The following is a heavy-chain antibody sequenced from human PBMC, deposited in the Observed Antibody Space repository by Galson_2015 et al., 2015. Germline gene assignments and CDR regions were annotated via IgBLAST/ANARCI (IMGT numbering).Heavy chain of an antibody. V-gene: IGHV3-30*17. CDR3: ARDVRHYGGPYFDY. CDR2: ISYDGSNK. Sequence: SLRLSCAASGFTFSSYAMHWVRQAPGKGLEWVAVISYDGSNKYYADSVKGRFTISRDSSKNTLYLQMNSLRAEDTAVYYCARDVRHYGGPYFDYWGQGTLVTVSS. J-gene: IGHJ4*02. CDR1: GFTFSSYA. D-gene: IGHD4-23*01.